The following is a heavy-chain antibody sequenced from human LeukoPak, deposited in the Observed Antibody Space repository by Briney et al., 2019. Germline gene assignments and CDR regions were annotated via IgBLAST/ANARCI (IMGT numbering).Heavy chain of an antibody. J-gene: IGHJ4*02. CDR1: GYTFTIYG. V-gene: IGHV1-18*01. D-gene: IGHD6-19*01. CDR3: ARGGGGYSSGWSWRY. CDR2: ISAYNGNT. Sequence: GASVKVSCKASGYTFTIYGISWVRQAPGQGLEWMGWISAYNGNTNYAQKLQGRVTMTTDTSTSTAYMELRSLRSDDTAVYYCARGGGGYSSGWSWRYWGQGTLVTVSS.